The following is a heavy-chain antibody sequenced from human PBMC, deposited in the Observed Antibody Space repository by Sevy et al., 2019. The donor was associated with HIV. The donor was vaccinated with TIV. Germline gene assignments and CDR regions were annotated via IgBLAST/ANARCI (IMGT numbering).Heavy chain of an antibody. J-gene: IGHJ4*02. V-gene: IGHV3-49*03. CDR1: GFTFGDYA. CDR3: TRGGRGIPYCSGGSCYSGY. D-gene: IGHD2-15*01. Sequence: GGSLRLSCTASGFTFGDYAMSWFRQAPGKGLEWVCFIRSKAYGGTSEYAASVKGRFTISRDDSKSIDYLQMSSLKAEDTAVYYCTRGGRGIPYCSGGSCYSGYWGQGTLVTVSS. CDR2: IRSKAYGGTS.